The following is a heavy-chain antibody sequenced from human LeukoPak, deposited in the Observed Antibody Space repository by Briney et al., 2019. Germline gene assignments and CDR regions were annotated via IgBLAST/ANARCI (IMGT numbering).Heavy chain of an antibody. CDR1: GYSISSGYY. CDR3: ARGLGYCSSTSCYVGIFDY. Sequence: SETLSLTCAVSGYSISSGYYWGWIRQPPGKGLEWIGSINHSGSTYYNPSLKSRVTISVDTSKNQFSLKLSSVTAADTAVYYCARGLGYCSSTSCYVGIFDYWGQGTLVTVSS. J-gene: IGHJ4*02. D-gene: IGHD2-2*01. V-gene: IGHV4-38-2*01. CDR2: INHSGST.